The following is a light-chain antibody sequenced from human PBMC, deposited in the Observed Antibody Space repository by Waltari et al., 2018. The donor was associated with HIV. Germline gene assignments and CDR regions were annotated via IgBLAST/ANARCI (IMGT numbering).Light chain of an antibody. CDR1: PSVNSN. Sequence: EILMTQSPATLSVSPGERATLSCRASPSVNSNLAWYQQKPGQTPRLRIYGTSTRATDIPARFSGSGSGTDFTLTISSLQSEDFAVYYCHHYNNWRETFGQGTKVEIK. V-gene: IGKV3-15*01. J-gene: IGKJ1*01. CDR2: GTS. CDR3: HHYNNWRET.